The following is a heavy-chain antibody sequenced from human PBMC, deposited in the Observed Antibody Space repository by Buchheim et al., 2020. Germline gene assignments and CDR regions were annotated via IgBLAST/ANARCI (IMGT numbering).Heavy chain of an antibody. J-gene: IGHJ5*02. Sequence: QVQLVESGGGVVQPGRSLRLSCAASGFTFSSYAMHWVRQAPGKGLEWVAVISYDGSNKYYADSVKGRFTISRDHSKNTLYLQMNSLRAEDTAVYYCARDVNGYTIFGVVINWFDPWGQGTL. V-gene: IGHV3-30*04. D-gene: IGHD3-3*01. CDR2: ISYDGSNK. CDR1: GFTFSSYA. CDR3: ARDVNGYTIFGVVINWFDP.